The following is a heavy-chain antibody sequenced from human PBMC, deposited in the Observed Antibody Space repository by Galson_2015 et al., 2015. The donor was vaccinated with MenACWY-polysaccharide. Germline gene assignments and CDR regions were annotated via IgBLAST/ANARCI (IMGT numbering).Heavy chain of an antibody. CDR3: ARGHYGLDV. Sequence: SLSLSCTASGISPGDWYMSWTRPGRGKGLGRLSYISKSGDSIYYGDYVKGRIAISRDNAKNSLYLHLNSLEVKDTAIYYCARGHYGLDVWGQGTTVTVSS. CDR1: GISPGDWY. CDR2: ISKSGDSI. V-gene: IGHV3-11*01. J-gene: IGHJ6*02.